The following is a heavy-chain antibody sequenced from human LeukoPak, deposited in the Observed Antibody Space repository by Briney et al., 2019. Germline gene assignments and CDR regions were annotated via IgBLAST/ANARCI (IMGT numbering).Heavy chain of an antibody. CDR3: AKGPYYYDSSGPTTSFDY. J-gene: IGHJ4*02. D-gene: IGHD3-22*01. CDR1: GFTFSSYG. CDR2: IRYDGSNK. V-gene: IGHV3-30*02. Sequence: GGSLRLSCAASGFTFSSYGMHWVRQAPGKGLEWVAFIRYDGSNKYYADSVKGRFTISGDNSKNTLYLQMNSLRAEDTAVYYCAKGPYYYDSSGPTTSFDYWGQGTLVTVSS.